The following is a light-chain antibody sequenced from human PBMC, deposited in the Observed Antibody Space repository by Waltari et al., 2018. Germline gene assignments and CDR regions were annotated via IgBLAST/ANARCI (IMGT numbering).Light chain of an antibody. J-gene: IGLJ2*01. CDR3: SSYRRGSTLV. CDR1: SSYVGTYNF. CDR2: EVS. V-gene: IGLV2-14*01. Sequence: QSALTQPASVSGSPGQTNTISCTVTSSYVGTYNFISWYQQHPGMAPKLTIYEVSNRPSGISNRFSGSKSGNTASLTISGLQAEDEADYYCSSYRRGSTLVFGGGTKLTV.